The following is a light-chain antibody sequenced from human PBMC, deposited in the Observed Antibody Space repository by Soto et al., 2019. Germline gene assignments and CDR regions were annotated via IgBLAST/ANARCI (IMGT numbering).Light chain of an antibody. Sequence: DLLMAQSPSFLSASVGDIVTIACRASQSISTWVAWYQQKPGKAPKLLIYKTSSLESGVPSRFRGSGSGTEFALTISGLQPDDFATYYCQQYNSYSPTFGQGTKVDIK. CDR1: QSISTW. CDR3: QQYNSYSPT. J-gene: IGKJ1*01. CDR2: KTS. V-gene: IGKV1-5*03.